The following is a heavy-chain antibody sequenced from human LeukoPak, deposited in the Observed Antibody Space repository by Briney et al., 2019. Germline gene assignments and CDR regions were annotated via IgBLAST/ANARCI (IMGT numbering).Heavy chain of an antibody. CDR2: ITTSDGNT. CDR1: EFIVSSYS. CDR3: AKDGGLWVSAHWGDS. Sequence: GGSLRLSCAASEFIVSSYSMSWVRQAPGKGLEWVSTITTSDGNTYYADSVKGRFTVSRDNSKNTLFLQMNSLRAEDTAVYYCAKDGGLWVSAHWGDSWGRGTLVTVSS. V-gene: IGHV3-23*01. D-gene: IGHD7-27*01. J-gene: IGHJ4*02.